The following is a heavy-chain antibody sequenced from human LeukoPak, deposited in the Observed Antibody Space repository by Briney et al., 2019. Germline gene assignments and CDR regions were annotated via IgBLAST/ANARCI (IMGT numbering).Heavy chain of an antibody. Sequence: GGSLRLSCAASGFTFSTYAVSRVRQAPGKGLKWVSLISGSGGNTYYADSVKGRFTISRDNSKNTLYLQMDSLRAEDTAIYYCAKKVSSSGGPYYSDYWGQGTLVTVSS. CDR3: AKKVSSSGGPYYSDY. J-gene: IGHJ4*02. D-gene: IGHD6-19*01. V-gene: IGHV3-23*01. CDR2: ISGSGGNT. CDR1: GFTFSTYA.